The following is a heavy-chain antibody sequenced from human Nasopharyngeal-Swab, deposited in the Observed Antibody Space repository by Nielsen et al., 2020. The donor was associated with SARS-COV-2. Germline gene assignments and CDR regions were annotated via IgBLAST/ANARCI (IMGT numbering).Heavy chain of an antibody. Sequence: ASVKVSCKASGYTFTSYYMHWVRQAPGQGLGWMGIINPSGGSTSYAQKFQGRVTMTRDTSTSTVYMELSSLRSEDTAVYYCASPHNWGDAFDIWGQGTMVTVSS. CDR2: INPSGGST. CDR1: GYTFTSYY. V-gene: IGHV1-46*01. D-gene: IGHD7-27*01. CDR3: ASPHNWGDAFDI. J-gene: IGHJ3*02.